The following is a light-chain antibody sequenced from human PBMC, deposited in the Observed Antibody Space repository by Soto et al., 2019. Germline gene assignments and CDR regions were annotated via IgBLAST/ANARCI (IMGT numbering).Light chain of an antibody. V-gene: IGLV2-14*01. CDR3: SSYTSSRGWV. CDR2: DVS. Sequence: QSALTQPASVSGSPGQSITISCTGTSSDVGGYNYVSWYQQHPGKAPKLMIYDVSNRPSGVSNRFSGSKSGNTASLTISGLQAEDEADYYCSSYTSSRGWVFGGGTKVTVL. CDR1: SSDVGGYNY. J-gene: IGLJ3*02.